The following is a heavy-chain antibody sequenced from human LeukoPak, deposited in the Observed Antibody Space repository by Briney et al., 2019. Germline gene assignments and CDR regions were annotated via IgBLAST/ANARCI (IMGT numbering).Heavy chain of an antibody. J-gene: IGHJ6*02. D-gene: IGHD1-20*01. CDR2: INPNSGGT. CDR1: GYTFTGYY. V-gene: IGHV1-2*02. Sequence: ASVKVSCKASGYTFTGYYMHWVRQAPGQGLEWMGWINPNSGGTSYAQKFQGRVTMTRDTSITTAYMELSRLRSDDTAVYYCARVTGNFYAMDVWGQGTTVTVSS. CDR3: ARVTGNFYAMDV.